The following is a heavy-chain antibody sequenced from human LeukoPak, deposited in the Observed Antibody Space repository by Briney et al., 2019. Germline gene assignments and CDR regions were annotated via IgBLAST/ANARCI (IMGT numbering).Heavy chain of an antibody. D-gene: IGHD3-9*01. J-gene: IGHJ4*02. CDR1: GYTFISYG. Sequence: ASVKVSCKTSGYTFISYGLNWVRPAPGQGLEWLGWISVYNGNTNYAQNLQGRVTMTTDTSTSTAYMELRSLRSDDTAVYFCARGRPVRDILTGAPFDYWGQGTLVTVSS. V-gene: IGHV1-18*01. CDR3: ARGRPVRDILTGAPFDY. CDR2: ISVYNGNT.